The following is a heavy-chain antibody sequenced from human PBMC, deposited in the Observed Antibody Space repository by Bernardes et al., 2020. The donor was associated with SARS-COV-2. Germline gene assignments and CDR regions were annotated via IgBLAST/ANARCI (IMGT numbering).Heavy chain of an antibody. D-gene: IGHD4-4*01. CDR3: ARDMFAVRSYTNSGGVDS. J-gene: IGHJ4*02. V-gene: IGHV3-30-3*01. CDR1: GFTFSSHA. Sequence: GGSLRLSCAASGFTFSSHAMHWVRQAPGKGLEWLAAISKDGTNEYYTDSVKGRFTISRDNSKNTLFLHMSSLRPEDTAVYYCARDMFAVRSYTNSGGVDSWGQGTLATVSS. CDR2: ISKDGTNE.